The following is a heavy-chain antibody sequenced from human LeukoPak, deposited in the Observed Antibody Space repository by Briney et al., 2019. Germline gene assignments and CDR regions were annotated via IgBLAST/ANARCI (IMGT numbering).Heavy chain of an antibody. V-gene: IGHV3-74*01. J-gene: IGHJ6*02. CDR2: INNDGSST. CDR1: GFPFSTYW. CDR3: ARDAVDTANAV. Sequence: GGSLRLSCATSGFPFSTYWMHWVRQAPGKGLVWVSHINNDGSSTTYADSVKGRFTISRDNTKNTLYLQMDSLRAEDTAMYYCARDAVDTANAVWGQGTTVTVSS. D-gene: IGHD5-18*01.